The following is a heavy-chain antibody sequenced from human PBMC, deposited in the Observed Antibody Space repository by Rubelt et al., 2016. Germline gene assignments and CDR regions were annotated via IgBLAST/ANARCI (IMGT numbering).Heavy chain of an antibody. CDR3: VRGRHALDY. Sequence: EVQLVESGGGLVQPGGSLRLSCAASGFTFTTYWMTWVRQAPGKGLEWVADINHGGSEKRYVESVKGRFTISRDNAKNSVYLQMNSLTDQDTGVYYCVRGRHALDYWGQGTLVTVSS. V-gene: IGHV3-7*02. J-gene: IGHJ4*02. CDR2: INHGGSEK. CDR1: GFTFTTYW.